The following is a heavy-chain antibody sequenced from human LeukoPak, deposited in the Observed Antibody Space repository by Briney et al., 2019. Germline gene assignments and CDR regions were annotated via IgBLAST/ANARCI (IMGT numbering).Heavy chain of an antibody. D-gene: IGHD2-2*01. CDR3: AGYHCRRTGCNSCYYYGMGV. V-gene: IGHV4-59*01. Sequence: PLGTLSLTPAVSGGSISSYYWSSIRQPPGKGLGWSGYIYYIGGTNNNPPLTSRVTTSVDTSTNKFSLKLSSVTAADTPVYYCAGYHCRRTGCNSCYYYGMGVWGQGTTVTVSS. CDR2: IYYIGGT. J-gene: IGHJ6*02. CDR1: GGSISSYY.